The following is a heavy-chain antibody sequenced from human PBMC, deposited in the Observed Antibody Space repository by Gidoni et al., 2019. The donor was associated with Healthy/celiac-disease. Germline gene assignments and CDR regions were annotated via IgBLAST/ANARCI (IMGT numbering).Heavy chain of an antibody. J-gene: IGHJ5*02. D-gene: IGHD2-2*02. CDR1: GYTFTSYG. V-gene: IGHV1-18*01. CDR2: ISAYNGNT. CDR3: ARSRYCSSTSCYNNWFDP. Sequence: QVQLVQSGAEVKKPGASVKVSCKASGYTFTSYGISWVRQAHGQGLEWMGWISAYNGNTNYAQKLQGRVTMTTYTSTSTAYMELRSLRSDDTAVYYCARSRYCSSTSCYNNWFDPWGQGTLVTVSS.